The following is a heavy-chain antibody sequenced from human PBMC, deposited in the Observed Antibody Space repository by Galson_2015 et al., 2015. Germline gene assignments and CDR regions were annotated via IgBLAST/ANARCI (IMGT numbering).Heavy chain of an antibody. CDR1: GFTFTTYC. D-gene: IGHD2-2*01. CDR2: ISYDGNNR. J-gene: IGHJ3*02. Sequence: SLRLSCAASGFTFTTYCMHWVRQAPGKGLEWVALISYDGNNRYYADSAKGRFTISRDNFKNTLYLQMNCLRAEDAAVYYCVKDLQYCSSTSCYYAFDMWGQGTMVIVSA. CDR3: VKDLQYCSSTSCYYAFDM. V-gene: IGHV3-30*18.